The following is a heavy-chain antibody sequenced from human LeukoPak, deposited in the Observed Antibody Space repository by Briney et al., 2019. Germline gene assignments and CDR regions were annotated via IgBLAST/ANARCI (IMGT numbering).Heavy chain of an antibody. D-gene: IGHD3-22*01. J-gene: IGHJ4*02. CDR2: IYYSGST. V-gene: IGHV4-59*01. Sequence: SETLSLTCTVSGGSISSYYWSWIRQPPGKGLEWIGYIYYSGSTNYNPSLKSRVTISVDKSKNQFSLKLSSVTAADTAVYYCARAYDSSGYSAYYFDYWGQGTLVTVSS. CDR1: GGSISSYY. CDR3: ARAYDSSGYSAYYFDY.